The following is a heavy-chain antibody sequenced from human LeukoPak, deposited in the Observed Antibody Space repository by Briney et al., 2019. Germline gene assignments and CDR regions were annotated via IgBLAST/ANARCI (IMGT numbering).Heavy chain of an antibody. CDR1: GFTFSSYW. CDR3: AREGGGSEAARPNWDAFDI. D-gene: IGHD6-6*01. Sequence: GGTLRLTCAVSGFTFSSYWMHWLRQPPWEGLEWVANIRQDGSEKCYPDSVKRRFTISSDNEKQSLFMQMYSMRAEETAVYYCAREGGGSEAARPNWDAFDIWGQGTMVIVAS. CDR2: IRQDGSEK. J-gene: IGHJ3*02. V-gene: IGHV3-7*01.